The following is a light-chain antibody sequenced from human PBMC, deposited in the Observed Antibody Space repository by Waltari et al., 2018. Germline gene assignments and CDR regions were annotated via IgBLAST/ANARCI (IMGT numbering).Light chain of an antibody. CDR1: QSVKGT. Sequence: EIVLTQSPGTLSLSPGERATFSCRASQSVKGTLAWYQQKPGQSPRLLIYGSSTRATGIPDRFSGSGFGTDFTLTNSRLEPEDFAVYYCQHYVSLPVTFGQGTKVEIK. CDR2: GSS. V-gene: IGKV3-20*01. J-gene: IGKJ1*01. CDR3: QHYVSLPVT.